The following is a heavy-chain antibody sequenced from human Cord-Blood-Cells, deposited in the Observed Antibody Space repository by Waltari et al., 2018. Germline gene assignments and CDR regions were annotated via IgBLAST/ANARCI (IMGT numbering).Heavy chain of an antibody. V-gene: IGHV1-24*01. CDR1: GYTLNELS. D-gene: IGHD1-7*01. Sequence: QVPLLQSGAEVKKPRASVQVSCKVTGYTLNELSMHWPRQAPGKGLEWMGGFDPEEGETIYAQKFQGRVTMTEDTSTDTAYMELSSLRSEDTAVYYCATETGTTAFDIWGQGTMVTVSS. CDR2: FDPEEGET. J-gene: IGHJ3*02. CDR3: ATETGTTAFDI.